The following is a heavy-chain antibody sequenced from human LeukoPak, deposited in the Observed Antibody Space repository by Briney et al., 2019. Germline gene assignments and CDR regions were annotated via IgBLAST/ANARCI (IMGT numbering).Heavy chain of an antibody. CDR3: ARYSDHGLDV. Sequence: SETLSLTCSVSGASINNYYWNWIRQPPGKGLEWIGYVYYTGSTNHNPSLKSRLTLSLDTSKNQLSLRLSSVTAADTAVYYCARYSDHGLDVWGQGATATVSS. CDR2: VYYTGST. CDR1: GASINNYY. J-gene: IGHJ6*02. V-gene: IGHV4-59*12.